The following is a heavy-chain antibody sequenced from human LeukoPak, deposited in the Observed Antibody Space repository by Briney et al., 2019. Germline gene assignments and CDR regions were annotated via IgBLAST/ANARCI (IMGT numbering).Heavy chain of an antibody. J-gene: IGHJ4*02. Sequence: PGGSLRLSCAPSGFTFTTYAIHWVRQAPGKGLEWVAVISYDGIDKYYADFVQGRFTISRDNSKNTLYLEMNSLRPEDTAVYYCARDADIGVLDYWGQGTLVTVSS. CDR2: ISYDGIDK. V-gene: IGHV3-30*01. D-gene: IGHD5-12*01. CDR3: ARDADIGVLDY. CDR1: GFTFTTYA.